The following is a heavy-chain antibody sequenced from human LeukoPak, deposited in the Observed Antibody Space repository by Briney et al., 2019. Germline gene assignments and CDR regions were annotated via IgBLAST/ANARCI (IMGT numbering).Heavy chain of an antibody. CDR2: ISWNSGSI. V-gene: IGHV3-9*03. CDR3: AKGYCSSTSCRFDY. J-gene: IGHJ4*02. D-gene: IGHD2-2*01. CDR1: GFTFDDYA. Sequence: GRSLRLSCAASGFTFDDYAMHWVRQAPGKGLGWVSGISWNSGSIGYADSAKGRFTISRDNAKNSLYLQMNSLRAEDMALYYCAKGYCSSTSCRFDYWGQGALVTVSS.